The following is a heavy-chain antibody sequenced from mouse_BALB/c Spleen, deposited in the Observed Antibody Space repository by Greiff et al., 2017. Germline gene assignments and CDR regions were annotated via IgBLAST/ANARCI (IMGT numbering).Heavy chain of an antibody. J-gene: IGHJ4*01. CDR3: ARLPYYGENYYAMDY. V-gene: IGHV4-1*02. D-gene: IGHD1-1*01. CDR1: GFDFSRYW. CDR2: INPDSSTI. Sequence: EVMLVESGGGLVQPGGSLKLSCAASGFDFSRYWMSWVRQAPGKGLEWIGEINPDSSTINYTPSLKDKFIISRDNAKNTLYLQMSKVRSEDTALYYCARLPYYGENYYAMDYWGQGTSVTVSS.